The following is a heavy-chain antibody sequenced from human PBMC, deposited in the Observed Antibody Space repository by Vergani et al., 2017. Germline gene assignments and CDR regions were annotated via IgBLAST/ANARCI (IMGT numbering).Heavy chain of an antibody. CDR2: ISGSGGST. CDR1: GFTFSSYA. CDR3: ATRGDDTAMAISHYYYYYGMDV. J-gene: IGHJ6*02. D-gene: IGHD5-18*01. Sequence: EVQLLESGGGLVQPGGSLRLSCAASGFTFSSYAMSWFRQAPGKGLEWVSAISGSGGSTYYADSVKGRFTISRDNSKNTLYLQMNSLRAEDTAVYYCATRGDDTAMAISHYYYYYGMDVWGQGTTVTVSS. V-gene: IGHV3-23*01.